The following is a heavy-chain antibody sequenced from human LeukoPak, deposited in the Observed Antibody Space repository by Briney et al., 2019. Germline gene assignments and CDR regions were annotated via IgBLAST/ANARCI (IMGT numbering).Heavy chain of an antibody. CDR2: ISSSSSYI. CDR1: GFTFSSYS. Sequence: PGGSLRLSCAASGFTFSSYSMNSVRQAPGEGLEWVSSISSSSSYIYYADSVKGRFTISRDNAKNSLYLQMNSLRAEDTAVYYCARDHSLGSHFDYWGQGTLVTVSS. D-gene: IGHD3-16*01. CDR3: ARDHSLGSHFDY. J-gene: IGHJ4*02. V-gene: IGHV3-21*01.